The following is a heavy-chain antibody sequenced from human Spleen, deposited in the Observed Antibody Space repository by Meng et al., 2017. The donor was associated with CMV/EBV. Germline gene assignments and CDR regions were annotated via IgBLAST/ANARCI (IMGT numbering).Heavy chain of an antibody. CDR1: DSVSSGSHY. Sequence: DSVSSGSHYWSWIRQPPGTGLEWIGYIYYGGSTKYNPSLKRRATISLDTSKNQFSLNLISVTAADTAVYYCARDLGCSSVTCHTDYWGQGTLVTVSS. D-gene: IGHD2-2*02. J-gene: IGHJ4*02. CDR2: IYYGGST. CDR3: ARDLGCSSVTCHTDY. V-gene: IGHV4-61*01.